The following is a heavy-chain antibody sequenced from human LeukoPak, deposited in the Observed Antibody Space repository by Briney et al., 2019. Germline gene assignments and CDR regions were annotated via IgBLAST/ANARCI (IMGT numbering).Heavy chain of an antibody. CDR3: ARSYSSSSLAYFDY. Sequence: PSETLSLTCPGSGGSISRYYWSWIRQPAGKQPEWIGRMYTSGSTYYNPSPKSRVTMSADTSKNQFSLKLTSVTAADTSVYYCARSYSSSSLAYFDYWGQGTLVTVSS. V-gene: IGHV4-4*07. J-gene: IGHJ4*02. CDR2: MYTSGST. CDR1: GGSISRYY. D-gene: IGHD6-6*01.